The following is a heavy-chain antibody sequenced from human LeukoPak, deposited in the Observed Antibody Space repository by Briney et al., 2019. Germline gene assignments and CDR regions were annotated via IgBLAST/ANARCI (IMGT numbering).Heavy chain of an antibody. J-gene: IGHJ4*02. Sequence: GGSLRLSCAASGFTFSSYWMHWVRQAPGKGLEWVSAISGSGGSTYYADSVKGRFTISRDNSKNTLYLQMNSLRAEDTAVYYCAKGVTMIVVVRHYFDYWGQGTLVTVSS. D-gene: IGHD3-22*01. V-gene: IGHV3-23*01. CDR1: GFTFSSYW. CDR2: ISGSGGST. CDR3: AKGVTMIVVVRHYFDY.